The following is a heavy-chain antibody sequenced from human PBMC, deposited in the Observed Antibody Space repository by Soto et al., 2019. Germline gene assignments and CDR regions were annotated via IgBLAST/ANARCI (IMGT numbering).Heavy chain of an antibody. V-gene: IGHV3-23*01. CDR1: GFTFTNYA. CDR2: ISGNGGTT. CDR3: AKDPAAKARVRYFDY. J-gene: IGHJ4*02. Sequence: GGSLRLSCAASGFTFTNYAMSWVRQAPGKGLEWISAISGNGGTTYFADSMEGRFSVSRDNSKDTLYLQMNSLRAEDTAVYYCAKDPAAKARVRYFDYWGQGTLVTVS. D-gene: IGHD6-13*01.